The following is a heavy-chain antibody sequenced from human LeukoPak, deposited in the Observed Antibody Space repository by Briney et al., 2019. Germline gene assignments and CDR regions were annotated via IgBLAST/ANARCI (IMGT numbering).Heavy chain of an antibody. CDR3: AREPSPEWELLGYYYYYYMDV. J-gene: IGHJ6*03. D-gene: IGHD1-26*01. V-gene: IGHV1-2*02. Sequence: ASVKVSCKASGYTFTGYYMHWVRQAPGQGLEWMGWINPNSGGTNYAQKFQGRVTMTRDTSISTAYMELSRLRSDDTAVYYCAREPSPEWELLGYYYYYYMDVWGKGTTVTVSS. CDR1: GYTFTGYY. CDR2: INPNSGGT.